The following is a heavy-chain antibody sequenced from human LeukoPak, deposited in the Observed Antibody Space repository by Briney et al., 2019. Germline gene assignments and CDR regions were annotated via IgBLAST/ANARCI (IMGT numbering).Heavy chain of an antibody. CDR3: ARKLRATVTAYFSDFDY. J-gene: IGHJ4*02. D-gene: IGHD2-21*02. Sequence: GGSLRLSCAASGSTFSSYSMNWVRQAPGKGLEWVSSISSSSSYIYYADSVKGRFTISRDDAKRSLYLQMDSLRAEDTAVYYCARKLRATVTAYFSDFDYWGQGTLVTVSS. V-gene: IGHV3-21*01. CDR2: ISSSSSYI. CDR1: GSTFSSYS.